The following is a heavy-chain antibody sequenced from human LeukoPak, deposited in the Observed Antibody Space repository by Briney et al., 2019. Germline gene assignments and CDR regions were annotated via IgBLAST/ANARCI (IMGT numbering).Heavy chain of an antibody. J-gene: IGHJ4*02. CDR3: TAGTGRSDFDY. Sequence: GGSLRLSCAASKFTFSSYEVNWVRQAPGRGLEWVGRIKRKGDDGTIDYAAPVKGRLSISRDDSKNTLYLQMNSLKSEDTAVYYCTAGTGRSDFDYWGQGTLVTVSS. V-gene: IGHV3-15*01. CDR1: KFTFSSYE. D-gene: IGHD3/OR15-3a*01. CDR2: IKRKGDDGTI.